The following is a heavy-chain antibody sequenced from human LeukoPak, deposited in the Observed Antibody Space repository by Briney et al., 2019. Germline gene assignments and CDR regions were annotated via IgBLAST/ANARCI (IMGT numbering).Heavy chain of an antibody. CDR3: ARSSYSSSSSV. Sequence: GGSLRLSCAVSGFTFSGFWMSWSRQAPGKGLEWVASINSDGSEGYYADVVKGRFTISRDNAKNSLYLQINSLRAEDTAVYYCARSSYSSSSSVWGQGTMATVSS. J-gene: IGHJ3*01. D-gene: IGHD6-6*01. V-gene: IGHV3-7*03. CDR2: INSDGSEG. CDR1: GFTFSGFW.